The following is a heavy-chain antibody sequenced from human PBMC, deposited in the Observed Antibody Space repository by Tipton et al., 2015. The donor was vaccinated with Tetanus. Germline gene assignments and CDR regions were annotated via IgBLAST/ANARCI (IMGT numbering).Heavy chain of an antibody. V-gene: IGHV1-2*06. J-gene: IGHJ5*02. CDR2: INPNSGGT. CDR3: ARVTVTSYNWFDP. D-gene: IGHD4-17*01. Sequence: QSGPEVKKPGASVKVSCKASGYTFTGYYMHWVRQAPGQGLEWMGRINPNSGGTNYAQKFQGRVTMTRDTSISTAYMELSRLRSDDTAVYYCARVTVTSYNWFDPWGQGTLVTVSS. CDR1: GYTFTGYY.